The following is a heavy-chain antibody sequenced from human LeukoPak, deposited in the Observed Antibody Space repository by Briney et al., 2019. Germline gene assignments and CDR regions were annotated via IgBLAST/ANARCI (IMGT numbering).Heavy chain of an antibody. CDR1: GGSISSYY. CDR3: ASTHLYSGYEHTDY. CDR2: IYTSGST. Sequence: PSETLSLTCTVSGGSISSYYWSWIRQPAGKGLEWIGRIYTSGSTNYNPSLKSRVTMSVDTSKNQFSLKLSSVTAADTAVYYCASTHLYSGYEHTDYWGQGTLVTVSS. J-gene: IGHJ4*02. D-gene: IGHD5-12*01. V-gene: IGHV4-4*07.